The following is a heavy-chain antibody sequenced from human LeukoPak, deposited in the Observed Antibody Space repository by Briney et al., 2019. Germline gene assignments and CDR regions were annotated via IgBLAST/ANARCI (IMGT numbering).Heavy chain of an antibody. Sequence: GGSLRLSCAASGFTFSSYAMSWVRQAPGKGLEWVSAISGSGGTTYNADSVKGRFTISRDNSKNTLYLQMNSPRAEDTAVYYCAKDNLGRSYGIDYWGQGTLVTVSS. CDR1: GFTFSSYA. V-gene: IGHV3-23*01. CDR2: ISGSGGTT. CDR3: AKDNLGRSYGIDY. J-gene: IGHJ4*02. D-gene: IGHD1-26*01.